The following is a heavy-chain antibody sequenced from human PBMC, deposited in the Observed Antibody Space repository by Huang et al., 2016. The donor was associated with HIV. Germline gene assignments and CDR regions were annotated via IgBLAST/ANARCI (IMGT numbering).Heavy chain of an antibody. J-gene: IGHJ4*02. Sequence: QVQLVQSGAEVKNPGASVRVSCKASGYTFTDSNIHWVRQAPGQGLAWMGWINPKRVGTIYAQRCQGRVTMPRDTTISTVHMDLRRIQSDDTAVYFCARDWSFGSSTSPADWGQGTLVTVSS. V-gene: IGHV1-2*02. D-gene: IGHD6-6*01. CDR3: ARDWSFGSSTSPAD. CDR2: INPKRVGT. CDR1: GYTFTDSN.